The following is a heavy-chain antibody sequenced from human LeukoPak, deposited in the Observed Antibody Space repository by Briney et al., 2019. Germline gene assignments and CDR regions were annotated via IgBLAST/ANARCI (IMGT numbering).Heavy chain of an antibody. J-gene: IGHJ4*02. CDR1: GYTFTGYY. CDR2: INPNSGGT. Sequence: ASVKVSCKASGYTFTGYYMHWVRQAPGQGLEWMGWINPNSGGTNYAQKFQGRVTMTRDTSISAAYMELSRLRSDDTAVYYCARDRVYGGQLWDYWGQGTLVTVSS. D-gene: IGHD4-23*01. CDR3: ARDRVYGGQLWDY. V-gene: IGHV1-2*02.